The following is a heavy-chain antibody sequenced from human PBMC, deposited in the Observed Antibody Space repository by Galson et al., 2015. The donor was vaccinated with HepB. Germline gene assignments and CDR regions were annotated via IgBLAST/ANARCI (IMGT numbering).Heavy chain of an antibody. V-gene: IGHV3-21*01. Sequence: SLRLSCAASGFSFTSYSMNWVRQAPGKGLEWVSFISTTSTYIYYADSVTGRFTFSRDNAKSSLYLQMNSLRAEDTAVYYCVRAFHDTSGHYWVNLDYWGQGALVTVSS. D-gene: IGHD3-22*01. J-gene: IGHJ4*02. CDR3: VRAFHDTSGHYWVNLDY. CDR1: GFSFTSYS. CDR2: ISTTSTYI.